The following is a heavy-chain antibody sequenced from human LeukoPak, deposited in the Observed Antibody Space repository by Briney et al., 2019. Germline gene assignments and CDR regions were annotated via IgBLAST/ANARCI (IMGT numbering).Heavy chain of an antibody. D-gene: IGHD1-26*01. CDR3: ARGIDQWESYNWFDP. J-gene: IGHJ5*02. CDR1: GYTFTGYY. Sequence: ASVKVSCKASGYTFTGYYMHWVRQAPGQGLEWMGWINPNSGGTNYAQKFQGRVTMTRDTSISTAYMELSRLRSDDTAVCYCARGIDQWESYNWFDPWGQGTLVTVSS. CDR2: INPNSGGT. V-gene: IGHV1-2*02.